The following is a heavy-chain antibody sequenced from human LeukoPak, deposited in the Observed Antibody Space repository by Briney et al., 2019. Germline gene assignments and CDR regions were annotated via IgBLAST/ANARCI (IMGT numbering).Heavy chain of an antibody. D-gene: IGHD3-16*01. Sequence: SETLSLTCIVSGGSISSYYWSWIRQPPGKGLEWIGYIYYTGSTNYNPSLKSRATISVDTSKNQFSLKLNSVTAADTAVYYCARETTFSGWFDPWGQGTLVTVSS. CDR2: IYYTGST. CDR3: ARETTFSGWFDP. V-gene: IGHV4-59*01. CDR1: GGSISSYY. J-gene: IGHJ5*02.